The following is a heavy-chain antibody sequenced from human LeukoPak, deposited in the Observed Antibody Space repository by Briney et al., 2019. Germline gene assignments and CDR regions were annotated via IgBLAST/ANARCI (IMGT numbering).Heavy chain of an antibody. Sequence: SETLSLTCTVSGGSISSSSYYWGWIRQPPGKGLEWIGSIYYSGSTYYNPSLKSRVTISVDTSKNQFSLKLSSVTAADTAVYYSASYYYDSSAYYEPFDYWGQGTLVTVSS. CDR2: IYYSGST. V-gene: IGHV4-39*01. J-gene: IGHJ4*02. CDR3: ASYYYDSSAYYEPFDY. D-gene: IGHD3-22*01. CDR1: GGSISSSSYY.